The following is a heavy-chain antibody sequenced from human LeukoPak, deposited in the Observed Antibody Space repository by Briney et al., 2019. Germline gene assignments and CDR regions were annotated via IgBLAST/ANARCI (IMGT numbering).Heavy chain of an antibody. V-gene: IGHV3-53*01. CDR1: GFTVSSNY. D-gene: IGHD1-26*01. Sequence: GGSLRLSCAASGFTVSSNYMSWVRQAPGKGLEWVSVIYSGGSTYYADSVKGRFTISRDNSKNTLYLQMNSLRAEDTAVYYCARVPKWELLIFDYWGQGTLVTVSS. J-gene: IGHJ4*02. CDR2: IYSGGST. CDR3: ARVPKWELLIFDY.